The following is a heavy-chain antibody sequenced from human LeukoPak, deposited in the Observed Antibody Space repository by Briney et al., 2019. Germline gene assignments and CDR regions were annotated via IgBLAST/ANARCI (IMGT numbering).Heavy chain of an antibody. CDR3: ARARSWLVYDAFDI. D-gene: IGHD6-19*01. J-gene: IGHJ3*02. CDR1: GFIFGSYS. CDR2: ISSSSSTI. Sequence: PGGSLRLSCAASGFIFGSYSMNWVRQAPGKGLEWVSYISSSSSTIYYADSVKGRFTISRDNAKNSLYLQMNSLRAEDTAVYYCARARSWLVYDAFDIWGQGTMVTVSS. V-gene: IGHV3-48*01.